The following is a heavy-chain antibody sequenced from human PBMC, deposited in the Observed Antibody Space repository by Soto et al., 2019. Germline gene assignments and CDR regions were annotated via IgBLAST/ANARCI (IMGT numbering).Heavy chain of an antibody. CDR3: ARDGARVTIFGVVYTV. J-gene: IGHJ4*02. CDR2: IKQDGSEK. D-gene: IGHD3-3*01. Sequence: QLVESGGDLVQSGGSLRLSCSASGFTFSSVWMSWVRQAPGKGLEWVANIKQDGSEKYYMDSVKGRFTISRDNAKNSLYLQMNSLTVEDTAVYYCARDGARVTIFGVVYTVWGQGTLVAVSS. CDR1: GFTFSSVW. V-gene: IGHV3-7*01.